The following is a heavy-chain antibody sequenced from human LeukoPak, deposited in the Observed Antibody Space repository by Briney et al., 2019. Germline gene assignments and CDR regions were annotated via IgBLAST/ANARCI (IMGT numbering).Heavy chain of an antibody. J-gene: IGHJ4*02. V-gene: IGHV3-33*01. D-gene: IGHD6-6*01. CDR2: IWYDGSNK. Sequence: GGSLRLSCAASGFTFRSHGMHRVRQTPGKGLEWVAVIWYDGSNKYYAVSVKGRFTISRDNSKNTLYLQMNSLRAEDTAVYYCVRDIAARRIDYWGQGTLVTVSS. CDR1: GFTFRSHG. CDR3: VRDIAARRIDY.